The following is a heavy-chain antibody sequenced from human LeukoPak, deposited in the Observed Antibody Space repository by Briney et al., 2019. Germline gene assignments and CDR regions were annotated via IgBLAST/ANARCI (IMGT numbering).Heavy chain of an antibody. Sequence: PSETPSLTCTVSGGSISSYYWSWIRQPPGKGLEWIGYIYYSGSTNYNPSLKSRVTISVDTSKNQFSLKVSSVTAADTAVYYCAGTDADTYYYESSGYYGFDYWGQGTLVTVSS. J-gene: IGHJ4*02. D-gene: IGHD3-22*01. CDR3: AGTDADTYYYESSGYYGFDY. V-gene: IGHV4-59*01. CDR1: GGSISSYY. CDR2: IYYSGST.